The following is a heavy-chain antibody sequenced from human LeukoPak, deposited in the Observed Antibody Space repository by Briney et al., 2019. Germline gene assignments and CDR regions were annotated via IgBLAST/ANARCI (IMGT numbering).Heavy chain of an antibody. Sequence: PGRSLRLSCAASGFTFDDYAMHWVRQAPGKGLEWVSGISWNSYNIGYADSVKGRFTISRDNAKNSLYLQMNSLRAEDTALYYCAKDVDGSGISGMDVWGQGTTVTVSS. V-gene: IGHV3-9*01. CDR2: ISWNSYNI. CDR1: GFTFDDYA. D-gene: IGHD3-10*01. J-gene: IGHJ6*02. CDR3: AKDVDGSGISGMDV.